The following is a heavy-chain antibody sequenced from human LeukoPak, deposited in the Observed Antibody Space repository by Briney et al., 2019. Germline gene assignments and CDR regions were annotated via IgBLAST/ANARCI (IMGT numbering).Heavy chain of an antibody. CDR3: ARDNYGDFGMDV. J-gene: IGHJ6*02. CDR2: ISSSSSYI. Sequence: PGGSLRLSCAASGFTFSSYSMNWVRQAPGKGLEWVSSISSSSSYIYYADSVKGRFTISRDNAKNSLCLQMNSLRAEDTAVYYCARDNYGDFGMDVWGQGTTVTVSS. CDR1: GFTFSSYS. V-gene: IGHV3-21*01. D-gene: IGHD4-17*01.